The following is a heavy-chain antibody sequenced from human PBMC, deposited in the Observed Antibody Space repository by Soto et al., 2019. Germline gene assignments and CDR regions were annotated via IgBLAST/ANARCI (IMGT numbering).Heavy chain of an antibody. CDR2: ISSSSDYI. D-gene: IGHD1-1*01. CDR1: GFTFSTYS. CDR3: ASGRTTGTTATNWFDP. J-gene: IGHJ5*02. Sequence: EVQLVESGGGLVKPGGSLRLSCAASGFTFSTYSMNWVRQAPGKGLEWVSSISSSSDYIYYADSVKGRFTISRDNAKNSLYLQMNSLSDEDTAVYYCASGRTTGTTATNWFDPWGQGTLVTVSS. V-gene: IGHV3-21*01.